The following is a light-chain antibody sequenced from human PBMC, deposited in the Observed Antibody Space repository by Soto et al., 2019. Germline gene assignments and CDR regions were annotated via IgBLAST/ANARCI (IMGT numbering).Light chain of an antibody. V-gene: IGKV3-20*01. Sequence: IVLTQSPGTLSLSPGERATLSCRASQTVSSNFLAWYQEKPGQGPRLLIYGASTRATGIPDRFSGSGSGTDLTLTISRLDHEDFALYYCRQYGRSMEFAVGGGTKVDIK. J-gene: IGKJ4*01. CDR3: RQYGRSMEFA. CDR1: QTVSSNF. CDR2: GAS.